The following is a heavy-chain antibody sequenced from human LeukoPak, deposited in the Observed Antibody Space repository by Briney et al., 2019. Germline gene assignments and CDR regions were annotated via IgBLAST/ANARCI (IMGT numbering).Heavy chain of an antibody. CDR3: ARELLVGAFDI. V-gene: IGHV3-7*03. CDR1: GFTFSSYW. D-gene: IGHD1-26*01. CDR2: IKQDGSEK. J-gene: IGHJ3*02. Sequence: GGSLRLSCAASGFTFSSYWMSWVRQALGKGLEWVANIKQDGSEKYYVDSVKGRFTISRDNAKNSLYLQMNSLRAEDTAVYYCARELLVGAFDIWGQGTMVTVSS.